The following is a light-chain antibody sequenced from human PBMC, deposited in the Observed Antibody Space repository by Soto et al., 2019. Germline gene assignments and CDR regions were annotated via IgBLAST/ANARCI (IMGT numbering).Light chain of an antibody. Sequence: EIQMAQSPSSLSAAVGDRGTSTFQASQAIRNYLNCYQQRPGTAPKLLIYGGSTLETGVPSRFSGRGSAADFTLTISSLQPEDIAAYSCQQYDTLPPTFGGGTKVDIK. V-gene: IGKV1-33*01. CDR3: QQYDTLPPT. CDR1: QAIRNY. CDR2: GGS. J-gene: IGKJ4*01.